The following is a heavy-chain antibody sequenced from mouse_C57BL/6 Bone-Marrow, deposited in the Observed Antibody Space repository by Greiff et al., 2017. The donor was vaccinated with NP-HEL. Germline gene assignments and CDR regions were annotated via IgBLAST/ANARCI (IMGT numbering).Heavy chain of an antibody. J-gene: IGHJ2*01. Sequence: EVKLMESGGGLVQPGGSLSLSCAASGFTFTDYYMSWVRQPPGKALEWLGFIRNKANGYTTEYSASVKGRFTISRDNSQSILYLQMNALRAEDSATYYCARSFPIPTTVGYFDYWGQGTTLTVSS. CDR1: GFTFTDYY. V-gene: IGHV7-3*01. CDR2: IRNKANGYTT. CDR3: ARSFPIPTTVGYFDY. D-gene: IGHD1-1*01.